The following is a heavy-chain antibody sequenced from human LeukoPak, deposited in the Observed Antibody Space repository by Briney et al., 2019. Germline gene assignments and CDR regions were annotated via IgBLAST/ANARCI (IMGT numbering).Heavy chain of an antibody. CDR2: INPNSGGT. CDR3: ARDSPTVAAAGSYFDY. V-gene: IGHV1-2*02. CDR1: GYTFTGYY. D-gene: IGHD6-13*01. Sequence: GASVKISCKASGYTFTGYYMHWVPQAPGQGLEWMGWINPNSGGTNYAQKFQGRLTMTRDTSISTAYMELSRLRSDDTAVHYCARDSPTVAAAGSYFDYWGQGTLVTVSS. J-gene: IGHJ4*02.